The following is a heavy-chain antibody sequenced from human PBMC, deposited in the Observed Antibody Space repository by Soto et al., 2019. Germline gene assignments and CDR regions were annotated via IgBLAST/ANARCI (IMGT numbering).Heavy chain of an antibody. CDR1: GGSVSSGSYY. CDR3: ARERDGAYYFDY. D-gene: IGHD3-16*01. Sequence: QVQLQESGPGLVKPSETLSLTCTVSGGSVSSGSYYWSWIRQPPGKGLEWIGYIYYSGSTNYNPSLKSRVTISVDTSKNQFSLKLSSVTAADTAVYYCARERDGAYYFDYWGQGTLVTVSS. V-gene: IGHV4-61*01. J-gene: IGHJ4*02. CDR2: IYYSGST.